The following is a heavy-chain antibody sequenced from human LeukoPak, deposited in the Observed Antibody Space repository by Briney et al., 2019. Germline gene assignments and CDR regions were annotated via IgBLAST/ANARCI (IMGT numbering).Heavy chain of an antibody. CDR2: IYTSGST. CDR3: ARDRGIAARPYFDY. J-gene: IGHJ4*02. D-gene: IGHD6-13*01. Sequence: PSETLSLTCTVSGGSISSYYWSWIRQPAGKGLEWIGRIYTSGSTNYNPSLKSRVTMSVDTSKNQFSLKLSSVTAADTAVYYCARDRGIAARPYFDYWGQGTLVTVSS. CDR1: GGSISSYY. V-gene: IGHV4-4*07.